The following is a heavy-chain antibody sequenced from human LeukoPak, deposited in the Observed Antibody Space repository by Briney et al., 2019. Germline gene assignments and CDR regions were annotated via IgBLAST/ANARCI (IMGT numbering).Heavy chain of an antibody. CDR1: GYSFTSYW. J-gene: IGHJ4*02. CDR2: IYPGDSDT. CDR3: ARTPLPYCGGDCGYYFDY. D-gene: IGHD2-21*02. V-gene: IGHV5-51*01. Sequence: GESLKISCKGSGYSFTSYWIGWVRQMPGKGLEWMGIIYPGDSDTRYSPSFQGQVAISADKSISTAYLQWSSLKASATAMYYSARTPLPYCGGDCGYYFDYWGQGTLVTVSS.